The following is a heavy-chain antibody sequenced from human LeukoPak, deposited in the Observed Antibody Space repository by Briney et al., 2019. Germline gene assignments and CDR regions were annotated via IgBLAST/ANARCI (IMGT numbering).Heavy chain of an antibody. CDR3: ASYGARLCGGDCYSSAFDI. CDR2: IIPIFGTA. V-gene: IGHV1-69*13. CDR1: GGTFSSYA. Sequence: ASVKVSCKASGGTFSSYAISWVRQAPGQGLEWMGGIIPIFGTANYAQKFQGRVTITADESTSTAYMELSSLRSEDTAVYYCASYGARLCGGDCYSSAFDIWGQGTMVTVSS. D-gene: IGHD2-21*01. J-gene: IGHJ3*02.